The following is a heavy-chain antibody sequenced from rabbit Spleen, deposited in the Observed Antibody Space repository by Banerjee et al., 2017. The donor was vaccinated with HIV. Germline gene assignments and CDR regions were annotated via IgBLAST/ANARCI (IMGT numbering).Heavy chain of an antibody. Sequence: QERLEESGGDLVKPEGSLTLTCTASGFDFSSSYWICWVRQAPGKGLEWIACIYVGSSANTYYASWAKGRFTISKTSSTTVTLQMTSLTAADTATYFCTRDDANCGFDSDLWGQGTLVTVS. CDR1: GFDFSSSYW. V-gene: IGHV1S45*01. CDR3: TRDDANCGFDSDL. J-gene: IGHJ4*01. CDR2: IYVGSSANT. D-gene: IGHD1-1*01.